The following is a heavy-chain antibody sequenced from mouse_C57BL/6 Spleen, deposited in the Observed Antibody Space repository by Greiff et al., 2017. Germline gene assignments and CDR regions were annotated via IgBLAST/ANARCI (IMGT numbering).Heavy chain of an antibody. CDR3: AGQAHPITTIVATVYFDV. Sequence: EVKLVESGGGLVKPGGSLKLSCAASGFTFSSYTMSWVRQTPEKRLEWVATISGGGGNTNYPDSVKGRFTLSRDNAKNTLYLQMSSLRSEDTALYNCAGQAHPITTIVATVYFDVWGTGTTVTVSS. V-gene: IGHV5-9*01. J-gene: IGHJ1*03. D-gene: IGHD1-1*01. CDR2: ISGGGGNT. CDR1: GFTFSSYT.